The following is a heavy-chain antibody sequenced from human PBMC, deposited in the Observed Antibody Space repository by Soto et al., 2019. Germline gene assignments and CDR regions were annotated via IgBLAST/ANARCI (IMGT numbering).Heavy chain of an antibody. J-gene: IGHJ2*01. Sequence: GSLRLSCAASGFTFSSYAMSWVRQAPGKGLEWVSAISGSGGSTYYADSVKGRFTISRDNSKNTLYLQMNSLRAEDTAVYYCAKDRGGGYSYGFNDWYFDLWGRGTLVTVSS. CDR1: GFTFSSYA. D-gene: IGHD5-18*01. CDR2: ISGSGGST. CDR3: AKDRGGGYSYGFNDWYFDL. V-gene: IGHV3-23*01.